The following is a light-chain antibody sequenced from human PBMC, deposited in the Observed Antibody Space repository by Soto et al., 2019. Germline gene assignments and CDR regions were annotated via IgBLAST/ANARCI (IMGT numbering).Light chain of an antibody. CDR1: QSVSSN. V-gene: IGKV3-15*01. J-gene: IGKJ1*01. CDR3: QQYNNWPRT. CDR2: GAS. Sequence: EIVMTQSPATLPVSPGEGATLSCRASQSVSSNLAWYQQKPGQAPRLLIYGASTRATGIPARFSGSGSGTEFTLTISSLQSEDFAVYYCQQYNNWPRTFGQGTKV.